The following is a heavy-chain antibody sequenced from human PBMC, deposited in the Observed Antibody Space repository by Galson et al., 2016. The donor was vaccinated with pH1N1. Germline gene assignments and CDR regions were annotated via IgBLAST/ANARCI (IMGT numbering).Heavy chain of an antibody. CDR3: ARRSAVAGVDY. J-gene: IGHJ4*02. Sequence: QSGAEVKKPGESLKISCQGSGYSFSSHWIGWVRQMPGKGLEWMGIIYPGDSDTKYSPSFQGQVTFSADKSIHTAYLQWSSLKASDTAMYFCARRSAVAGVDYWGQGTLVTVSS. V-gene: IGHV5-51*01. CDR2: IYPGDSDT. D-gene: IGHD6-19*01. CDR1: GYSFSSHW.